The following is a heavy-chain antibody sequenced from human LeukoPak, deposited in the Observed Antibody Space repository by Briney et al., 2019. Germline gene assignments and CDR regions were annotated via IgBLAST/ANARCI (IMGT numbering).Heavy chain of an antibody. CDR3: TRDLGYGADGSGRNWFDP. CDR1: GFTFGNHA. V-gene: IGHV3-49*03. D-gene: IGHD3-10*01. CDR2: IRSKALGGTR. Sequence: GGSLRLSCTTSGFTFGNHAMTWFRQAPGKGLEWVGFIRSKALGGTREYAASMKGRFIISRDDSKSIAYLQMNSLKTEDTAVYYCTRDLGYGADGSGRNWFDPWGQGTLVTVSS. J-gene: IGHJ5*02.